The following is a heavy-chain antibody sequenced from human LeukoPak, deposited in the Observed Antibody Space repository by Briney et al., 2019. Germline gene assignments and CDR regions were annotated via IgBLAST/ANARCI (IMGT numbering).Heavy chain of an antibody. Sequence: GGSLRLSCAASGFTFSSYAMSWVRQAPGKGLEWVSSISGSGGSTYYADSVKGRFTISRDNSKNTLYLQMNSLRGEDTAVYYCAKGREGTIADYFDYWGQGTLVTVSS. CDR3: AKGREGTIADYFDY. J-gene: IGHJ4*02. CDR1: GFTFSSYA. V-gene: IGHV3-23*01. CDR2: ISGSGGST. D-gene: IGHD1-7*01.